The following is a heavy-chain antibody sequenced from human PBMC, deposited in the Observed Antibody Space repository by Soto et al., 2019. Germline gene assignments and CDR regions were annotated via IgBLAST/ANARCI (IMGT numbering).Heavy chain of an antibody. J-gene: IGHJ4*02. V-gene: IGHV3-7*01. Sequence: PGGSLRLSCAASGFIFSNYWMSWVRRAPGRGLEWVASIKKDGSATHYADHAEGRFTISRDNAKTSLYLQMNSLRPEDTAVYYCMSRHRGTTSDYWGQGTQVTVAS. CDR1: GFIFSNYW. D-gene: IGHD2-2*01. CDR2: IKKDGSAT. CDR3: MSRHRGTTSDY.